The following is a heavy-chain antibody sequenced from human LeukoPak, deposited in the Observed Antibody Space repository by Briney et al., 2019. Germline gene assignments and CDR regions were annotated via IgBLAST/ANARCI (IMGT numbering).Heavy chain of an antibody. CDR1: GGSISSHY. Sequence: SETLSLTCTVSGGSISSHYWSWIRQPPGKGLEWIGYIYYSGSTNYNPSLKSRVTISVDTSKNQFSLKLSSVTAADTAVYYCASIPGYSSSWEIDYWGQGTLVTVSS. CDR3: ASIPGYSSSWEIDY. CDR2: IYYSGST. D-gene: IGHD6-13*01. J-gene: IGHJ4*02. V-gene: IGHV4-59*11.